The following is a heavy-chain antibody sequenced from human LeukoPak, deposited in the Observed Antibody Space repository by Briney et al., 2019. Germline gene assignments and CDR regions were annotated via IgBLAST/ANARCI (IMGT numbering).Heavy chain of an antibody. D-gene: IGHD3-10*01. V-gene: IGHV4-38-2*02. CDR2: IYHSGST. J-gene: IGHJ3*02. CDR1: GYPISSGYY. Sequence: SETLSLTCTVSGYPISSGYYWGWIRQPPGKGLEWIGSIYHSGSTYYNPSLKSRVTISVDTSKNQFSLKLSSVTAADTAVYYCARIGDSNDAFDIWGQGTMVTVSS. CDR3: ARIGDSNDAFDI.